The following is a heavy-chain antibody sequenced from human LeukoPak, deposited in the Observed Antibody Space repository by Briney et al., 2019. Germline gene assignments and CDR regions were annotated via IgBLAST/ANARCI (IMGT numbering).Heavy chain of an antibody. CDR1: GGSISSSSYY. V-gene: IGHV4-39*01. D-gene: IGHD5-18*01. Sequence: LETLSLTCTVSGGSISSSSYYWGWIRQPPGKGLEWIGSIYYSGSTYYNPSLKSRVTISVDPSKNQFSLKLSSVTAADTAVYYCARHSGYSYGYAYYYYYMDVWGKGTTVTVSS. CDR3: ARHSGYSYGYAYYYYYMDV. CDR2: IYYSGST. J-gene: IGHJ6*03.